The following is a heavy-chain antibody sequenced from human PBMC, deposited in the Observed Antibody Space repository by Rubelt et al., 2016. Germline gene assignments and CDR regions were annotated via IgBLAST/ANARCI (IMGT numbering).Heavy chain of an antibody. CDR3: ARHEYGSETSCYDI. D-gene: IGHD2-2*01. CDR1: GGSISSYY. V-gene: IGHV4-59*08. CDR2: IHYSGST. Sequence: QVQLQESGPGLVKASETLSLTCTVSGGSISSYYWSWIRQPPGKGPEWIGYIHYSGSTNYNPSLKSRVTISVDTSKNQFSLRLSSVTAADTAVYYCARHEYGSETSCYDIWGQGSLVTVSS. J-gene: IGHJ4*02.